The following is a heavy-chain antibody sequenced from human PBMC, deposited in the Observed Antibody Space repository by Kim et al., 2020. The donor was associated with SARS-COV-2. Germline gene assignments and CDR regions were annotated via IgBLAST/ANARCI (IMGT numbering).Heavy chain of an antibody. D-gene: IGHD3-3*01. CDR1: GYTFTSYA. J-gene: IGHJ6*03. V-gene: IGHV7-4-1*02. CDR3: ARDPAASTMFGVVIMHYYHMDV. Sequence: ASVKVSCKASGYTFTSYAMHWVRQAPGQGLEWMGWINTNTGNPTYAQGFTGRFVFSLDTSVSTAYLQISSLKAEDTAVYYCARDPAASTMFGVVIMHYYHMDVWGKGTPVTVSS. CDR2: INTNTGNP.